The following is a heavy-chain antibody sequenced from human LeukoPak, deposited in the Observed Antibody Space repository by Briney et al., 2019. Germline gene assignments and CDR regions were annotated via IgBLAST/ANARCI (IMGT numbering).Heavy chain of an antibody. Sequence: ASVKVSCKASGDTFTGYFMHWVRQAPGKGLEWMGGFDPEDGETIYAQKFQGRVTMTEDTSTDTAYMELSSLRSEDTAVYYCATAKIMVRGVIITESNWFDPWGQGTLVTVSS. J-gene: IGHJ5*02. V-gene: IGHV1-24*01. CDR1: GDTFTGYF. CDR2: FDPEDGET. CDR3: ATAKIMVRGVIITESNWFDP. D-gene: IGHD3-10*01.